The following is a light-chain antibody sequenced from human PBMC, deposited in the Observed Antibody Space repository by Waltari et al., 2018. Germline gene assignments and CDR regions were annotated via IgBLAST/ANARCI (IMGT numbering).Light chain of an antibody. V-gene: IGKV1-39*01. J-gene: IGKJ1*01. CDR3: RQSYSTPWT. CDR1: QSISSY. Sequence: IQTTLSPSSLFASVAGRSTITSRASQSISSYLNWYQHKSGKAPNLLIYAASSLQSGVPSRFSGSGSGTDFTLAISSLQPEDFATYCGRQSYSTPWTFGQGTTVEMK. CDR2: AAS.